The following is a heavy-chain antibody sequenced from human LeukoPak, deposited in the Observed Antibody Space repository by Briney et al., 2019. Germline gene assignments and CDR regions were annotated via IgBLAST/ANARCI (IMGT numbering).Heavy chain of an antibody. V-gene: IGHV3-48*01. CDR2: IGTSSTTI. CDR1: GFTFSSYT. D-gene: IGHD3-9*01. CDR3: ASPTPEGLRYFDWLLPPFDY. J-gene: IGHJ4*02. Sequence: PGGSLRLSCAASGFTFSSYTMNWVRQPPGKGLEWVSNIGTSSTTIYYADSVKGRFTISRDNSKNTLYLQMNSLRAEDTAVYYCASPTPEGLRYFDWLLPPFDYWGQGTLVTVSS.